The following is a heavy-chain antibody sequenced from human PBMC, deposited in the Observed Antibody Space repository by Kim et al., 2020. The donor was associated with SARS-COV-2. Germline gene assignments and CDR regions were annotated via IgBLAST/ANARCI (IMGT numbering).Heavy chain of an antibody. J-gene: IGHJ5*02. Sequence: GESLKISCKGSGYSFTSYWISWVRQMPGKGLEWMGRIDPSDSYTNYSPSFQGHVTISADKSISTAYLQWSSLKASDTAMYYCARHGVDYYDSSGYPPEFDPWGQGTLVTVSS. CDR3: ARHGVDYYDSSGYPPEFDP. D-gene: IGHD3-22*01. CDR1: GYSFTSYW. CDR2: IDPSDSYT. V-gene: IGHV5-10-1*01.